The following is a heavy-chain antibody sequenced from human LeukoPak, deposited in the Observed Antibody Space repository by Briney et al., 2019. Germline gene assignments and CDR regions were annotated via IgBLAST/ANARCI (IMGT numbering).Heavy chain of an antibody. J-gene: IGHJ4*02. CDR1: GGSISSSSYY. Sequence: SSETLSPTCTVSGGSISSSSYYWGWIRQPPGKGLEWIGSIYYSGSTYYNPSLKSRVTISVDTSKNQFSLKLSSVTAADTAVYYCARHSFEGYGGNSGGDYWGQGTLVTVSS. V-gene: IGHV4-39*01. CDR2: IYYSGST. D-gene: IGHD4-23*01. CDR3: ARHSFEGYGGNSGGDY.